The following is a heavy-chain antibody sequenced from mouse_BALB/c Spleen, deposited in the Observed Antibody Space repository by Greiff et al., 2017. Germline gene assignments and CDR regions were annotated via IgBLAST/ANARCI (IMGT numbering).Heavy chain of an antibody. CDR1: GFTFSSYA. Sequence: EVKLVESGGGLVKPGGSLKLSCAASGFTFSSYAMSWVRQTPEKRLEWVASISSGGNTYYPDSVKGRFTITRDNARYILYLQMSSLRSEDTAMYYWARGGYYYGYRAMGYGDQGPSATVS. J-gene: IGHJ4*01. D-gene: IGHD1-2*01. CDR3: ARGGYYYGYRAMGY. V-gene: IGHV5-6-5*01. CDR2: ISSGGNT.